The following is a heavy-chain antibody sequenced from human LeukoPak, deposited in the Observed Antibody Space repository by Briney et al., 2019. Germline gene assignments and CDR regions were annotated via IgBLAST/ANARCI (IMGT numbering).Heavy chain of an antibody. Sequence: GASVKVSCKASGYTFTGYYMHWVRQAPGQGLEWMGWINPNSGGTNYAQKFQGRVTMTRDTSISTAYMELSRLRSDDTAVYYCATNSGSYFDYFDYWGQGTLVTVSS. J-gene: IGHJ4*02. CDR2: INPNSGGT. D-gene: IGHD1-26*01. CDR3: ATNSGSYFDYFDY. V-gene: IGHV1-2*02. CDR1: GYTFTGYY.